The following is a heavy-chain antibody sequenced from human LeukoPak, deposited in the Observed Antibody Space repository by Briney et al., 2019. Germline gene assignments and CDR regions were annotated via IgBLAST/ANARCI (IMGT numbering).Heavy chain of an antibody. J-gene: IGHJ5*02. Sequence: SGTLSLTCTVSGGSISRSSSYWGWIRQPPGKGLEWIGSIYYSGNTYYNPSLKSRVNISVDMSKNQVSLKVSSVTAADTAVYYCARRRTVSTTGRFDPWGQGILVTVSS. V-gene: IGHV4-39*01. D-gene: IGHD5/OR15-5a*01. CDR3: ARRRTVSTTGRFDP. CDR2: IYYSGNT. CDR1: GGSISRSSSY.